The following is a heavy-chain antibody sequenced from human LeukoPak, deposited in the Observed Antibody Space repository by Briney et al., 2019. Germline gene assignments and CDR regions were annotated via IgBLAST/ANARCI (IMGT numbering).Heavy chain of an antibody. J-gene: IGHJ3*02. CDR2: INPSGGST. V-gene: IGHV1-46*01. CDR3: ARDRFTMVRGVNGLLWDI. Sequence: ASVKVSCKASGYTFTSYYMHWVRQAPGQGLEWMGIINPSGGSTSYAQKFQGRVAMTRDMSTSTVYMELSSLRSEDTAVYYCARDRFTMVRGVNGLLWDIWGQGTMVTVSS. D-gene: IGHD3-10*01. CDR1: GYTFTSYY.